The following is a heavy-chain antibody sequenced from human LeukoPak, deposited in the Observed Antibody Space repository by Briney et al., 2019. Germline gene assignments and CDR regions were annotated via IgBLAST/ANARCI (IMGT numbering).Heavy chain of an antibody. CDR1: GGSFSGYY. Sequence: SETLSLTCAVYGGSFSGYYWSWIRQPPGKGLEWIGEINHSGSTNYNPSLKSRVTISVDTSKNQFSLKLSSVTAADTAAYYCARGLSVIHRSVRYYMDVWGKGTTVTVSS. CDR3: ARGLSVIHRSVRYYMDV. J-gene: IGHJ6*03. CDR2: INHSGST. V-gene: IGHV4-34*01. D-gene: IGHD1-14*01.